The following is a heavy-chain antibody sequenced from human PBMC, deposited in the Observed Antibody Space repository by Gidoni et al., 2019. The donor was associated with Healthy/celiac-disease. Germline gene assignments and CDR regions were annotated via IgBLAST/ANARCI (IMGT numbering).Heavy chain of an antibody. J-gene: IGHJ5*02. CDR2: IHYSGRN. D-gene: IGHD5-18*01. CDR1: GCSISILY. V-gene: IGHV4-59*11. CDR3: GRDRGGTVGADDSYGENWFDP. Sequence: QVQLQASGPGLVTPSETLSLTCTVSGCSISILYLTWFRQPPGQGPEWIGYIHYSGRNHDTPSLKRRDTITVDTSKNKVSLKLRSVTAADTAVYELGRDRGGTVGADDSYGENWFDPWGQGTLVTVSS.